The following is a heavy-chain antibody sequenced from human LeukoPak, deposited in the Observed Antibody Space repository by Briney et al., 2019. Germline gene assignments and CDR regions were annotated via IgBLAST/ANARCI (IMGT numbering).Heavy chain of an antibody. Sequence: ASVKVSCKASGYTFTGYYMHWVRQAPGQGLEWMGWINPNSGGTNYAQKFQGRVTMTRDTSISTAYMELGRLRSDDTAVYYCARGYCSGGSCYLTDAFDIWGQGTMVTVSS. J-gene: IGHJ3*02. CDR3: ARGYCSGGSCYLTDAFDI. CDR2: INPNSGGT. CDR1: GYTFTGYY. V-gene: IGHV1-2*02. D-gene: IGHD2-15*01.